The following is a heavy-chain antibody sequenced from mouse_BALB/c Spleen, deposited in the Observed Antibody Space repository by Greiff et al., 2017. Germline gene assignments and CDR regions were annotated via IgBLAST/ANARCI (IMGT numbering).Heavy chain of an antibody. CDR1: GYTFTSYW. CDR3: ARCANYYGSRDYAMDY. D-gene: IGHD1-1*01. V-gene: IGHV1-69*02. CDR2: IDPSDSYT. Sequence: QVQLQQPGAELVKPGASVKLSCKASGYTFTSYWMHWVKQRPGQGLAWIGEIDPSDSYTNYNQKFKGKATLTVDKSSSTAYMQLSSLTSEDSAVYYCARCANYYGSRDYAMDYWGQGTSVTVSS. J-gene: IGHJ4*01.